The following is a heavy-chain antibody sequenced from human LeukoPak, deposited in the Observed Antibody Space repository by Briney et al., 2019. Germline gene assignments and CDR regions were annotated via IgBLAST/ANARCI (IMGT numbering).Heavy chain of an antibody. D-gene: IGHD3-10*01. CDR3: ARGTMVRGVSTPTPFDY. CDR1: GYTFTDYY. Sequence: ASMKVSCKASGYTFTDYYIHWVRQAPGQGLEWMGWINPKSGGTNFAQKFQGRVTMTRDTSISTAYMELRSLRSDDTAVYYCARGTMVRGVSTPTPFDYWGQGTLVTVSS. V-gene: IGHV1-2*02. J-gene: IGHJ4*02. CDR2: INPKSGGT.